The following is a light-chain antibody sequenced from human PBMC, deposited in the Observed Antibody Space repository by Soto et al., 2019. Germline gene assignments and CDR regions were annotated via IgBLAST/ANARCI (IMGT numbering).Light chain of an antibody. J-gene: IGKJ1*01. CDR2: GAS. Sequence: EIVLTQSPGTLSLSPGERATLSCRASQSVSSNYLDWYQQKRGQAPRLLIYGASSRATGIPTRFSGSGSGTDFTLTFSSLEPEDFAVYYCQQYDTSPRTFGQGTKVVI. CDR3: QQYDTSPRT. V-gene: IGKV3-20*01. CDR1: QSVSSNY.